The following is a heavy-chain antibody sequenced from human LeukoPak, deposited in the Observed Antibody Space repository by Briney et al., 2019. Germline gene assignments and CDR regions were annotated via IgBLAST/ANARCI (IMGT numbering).Heavy chain of an antibody. J-gene: IGHJ4*02. CDR1: GGSISSYY. CDR2: IYYSGST. V-gene: IGHV4-59*01. D-gene: IGHD6-19*01. CDR3: ANGRSGWYFDY. Sequence: PSETLSLTCTVSGGSISSYYWSWIRQPPGKGLEWIGYIYYSGSTNYNPSLKSRVTISVDTSKNQFSLKLSSVTAADTAAYYCANGRSGWYFDYWGQGTLVTVSS.